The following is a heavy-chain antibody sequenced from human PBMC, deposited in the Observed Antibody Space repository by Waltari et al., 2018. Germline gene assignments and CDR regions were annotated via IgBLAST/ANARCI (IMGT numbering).Heavy chain of an antibody. D-gene: IGHD3-3*01. J-gene: IGHJ6*02. Sequence: QVQLQESGPGLVKPSETLSLTCTVSGGSVSSGSYYWSWIRQPPGKGLGWIGYIYYSGGTTYNPSLKMRVTISVDTSENQFSLKLSSVTAADTAVYYCASAHYDFWSGYYPRSGMDVWGQGTTVTVSS. CDR3: ASAHYDFWSGYYPRSGMDV. V-gene: IGHV4-61*01. CDR2: IYYSGGT. CDR1: GGSVSSGSYY.